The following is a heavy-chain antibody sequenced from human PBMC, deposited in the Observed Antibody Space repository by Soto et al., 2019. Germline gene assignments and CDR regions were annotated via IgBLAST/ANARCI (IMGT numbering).Heavy chain of an antibody. J-gene: IGHJ5*02. D-gene: IGHD6-13*01. Sequence: PGGSLRLSCAASGFTFSSYWMHWVRQAPGKGLVWVSRINSDGSSTSYADSVKGRFAISRDNAKNTLYLQMNSLRAEDTAVYYCARAGPIAAINWFDPWGQGTLVTVSS. CDR1: GFTFSSYW. V-gene: IGHV3-74*01. CDR2: INSDGSST. CDR3: ARAGPIAAINWFDP.